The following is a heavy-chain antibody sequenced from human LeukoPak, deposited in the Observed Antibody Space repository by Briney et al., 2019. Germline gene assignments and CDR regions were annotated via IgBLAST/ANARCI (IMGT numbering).Heavy chain of an antibody. V-gene: IGHV4-34*01. CDR2: INHRGST. J-gene: IGHJ6*03. CDR3: ARGTFPGSPSRYYYYYYMDV. D-gene: IGHD2/OR15-2a*01. CDR1: GGSFSGGSFSGYY. Sequence: PSETLSLTCDVYGGSFSGGSFSGYYWSWIRQPPGKGLEWIGEINHRGSTNYNPSLKSRVTMSVDTSKNQFSLKLSSVTAADTAVYYCARGTFPGSPSRYYYYYYMDVWGKGTTVTVSS.